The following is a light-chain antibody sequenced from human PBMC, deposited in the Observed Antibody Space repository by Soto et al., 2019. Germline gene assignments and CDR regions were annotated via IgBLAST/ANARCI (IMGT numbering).Light chain of an antibody. CDR2: AAS. Sequence: DIVMTQSPATLSVSPGERATLSCRASQSVRSNLAWYQQKPGQAPRLLIYAASTRATGIPDRFSGGGSGTEFTLTISNLQSEDSAVYYCQQFNTWPRDTFGQGTKVEMK. CDR1: QSVRSN. V-gene: IGKV3-15*01. J-gene: IGKJ1*01. CDR3: QQFNTWPRDT.